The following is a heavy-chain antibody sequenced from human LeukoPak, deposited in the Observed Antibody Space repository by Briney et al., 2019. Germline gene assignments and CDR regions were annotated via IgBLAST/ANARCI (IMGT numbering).Heavy chain of an antibody. J-gene: IGHJ6*03. V-gene: IGHV1-18*01. CDR3: ARAQNEEYSSSWYDHYYYYYYMDV. CDR1: GYTFTSYG. Sequence: ASVKVSCNASGYTFTSYGISWVRQAPGQGLEWMGWISAYNGNTNYAQKLQGRVTMTTDTSTSTAYMELRSLRSDDTAVYYCARAQNEEYSSSWYDHYYYYYYMDVWGKGTTVTISS. CDR2: ISAYNGNT. D-gene: IGHD6-13*01.